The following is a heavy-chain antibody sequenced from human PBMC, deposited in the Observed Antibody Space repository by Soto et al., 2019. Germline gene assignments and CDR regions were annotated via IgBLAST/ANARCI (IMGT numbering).Heavy chain of an antibody. CDR2: INSSGGST. D-gene: IGHD4-4*01. V-gene: IGHV1-46*01. CDR1: GGTFSSYT. CDR3: AREAMDSNSFDY. J-gene: IGHJ4*02. Sequence: ASVKVSCKASGGTFSSYTISWVRQAPGQGPEWMGIINSSGGSTSYAQKFQGRVTMTRDTSTSTVYMELRSLRSEDTAVYYCAREAMDSNSFDYWGQGTLVTVSS.